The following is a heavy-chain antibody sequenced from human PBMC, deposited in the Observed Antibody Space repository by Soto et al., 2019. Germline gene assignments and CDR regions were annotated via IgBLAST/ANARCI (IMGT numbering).Heavy chain of an antibody. J-gene: IGHJ4*02. Sequence: PSETLSLTCTVSGGSISSGDYYWSWIRQPPGKGLEWIGTIYYTGSTYYNPSLKSRVTMSVDTSKSQFSLKLSSVTAADTALYYCARHLEYYDSSGYPDYWGQGTLVTVSS. CDR1: GGSISSGDYY. CDR3: ARHLEYYDSSGYPDY. V-gene: IGHV4-39*01. D-gene: IGHD3-22*01. CDR2: IYYTGST.